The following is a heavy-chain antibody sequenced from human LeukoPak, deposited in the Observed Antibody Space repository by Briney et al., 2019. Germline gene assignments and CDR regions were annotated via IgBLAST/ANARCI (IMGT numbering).Heavy chain of an antibody. CDR2: IYYSGST. CDR3: ARSVDGYNPRLDAFDI. Sequence: SETLSLTCTVSGGSISSSSYYWGWIRQPPGKGLEWIGSIYYSGSTYYNPSLKSRVTISVDTSKNQFSLKPSSVTAADTAVYYCARSVDGYNPRLDAFDIWGQGTMVTVSS. V-gene: IGHV4-39*01. D-gene: IGHD5-24*01. CDR1: GGSISSSSYY. J-gene: IGHJ3*02.